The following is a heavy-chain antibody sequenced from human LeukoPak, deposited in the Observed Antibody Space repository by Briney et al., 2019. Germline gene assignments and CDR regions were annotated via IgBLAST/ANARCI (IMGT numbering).Heavy chain of an antibody. CDR2: ISYDGSSN. J-gene: IGHJ4*02. CDR1: GFTFSSYA. D-gene: IGHD6-19*01. V-gene: IGHV3-30-3*01. CDR3: ARANRPFHSSGWYKDY. Sequence: GGSLRLSCAASGFTFSSYAMHWVRQAPGKGLEWVAVISYDGSSNYFADSVKGRFTISRDTSKNTLYLQMNSLRAEDTAVYYCARANRPFHSSGWYKDYWGQGTLVTVSS.